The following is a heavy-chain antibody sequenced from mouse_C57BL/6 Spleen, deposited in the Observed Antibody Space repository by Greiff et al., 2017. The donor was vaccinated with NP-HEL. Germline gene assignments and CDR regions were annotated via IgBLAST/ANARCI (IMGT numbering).Heavy chain of an antibody. Sequence: QVQLQQPGAELVMPGASVKLSCKASGYTFTSYWMHWVKQRPGQGLEWIGEIDPSDSYTNYNQKFKGKSTLTVDKSSSTAYMQLSSLTSEDSSVYYCARDGNYETYWGQGTLVTVSA. CDR3: ARDGNYETY. CDR1: GYTFTSYW. V-gene: IGHV1-69*01. CDR2: IDPSDSYT. D-gene: IGHD2-1*01. J-gene: IGHJ3*01.